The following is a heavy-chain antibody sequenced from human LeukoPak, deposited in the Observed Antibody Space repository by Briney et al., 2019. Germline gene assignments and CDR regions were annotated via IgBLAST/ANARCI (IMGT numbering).Heavy chain of an antibody. CDR3: AKRPPAYYYDSSGYYGGYFDY. Sequence: GGSLRLSCAASGFTFSTYGMHWVRQAPGKGLEWVAFIRYDGSNKYYADSVKGRFTISRDNSKNTLYLQMNSRRAEDTAVYYCAKRPPAYYYDSSGYYGGYFDYWGQGTLVTVSS. J-gene: IGHJ4*02. CDR2: IRYDGSNK. V-gene: IGHV3-30*02. CDR1: GFTFSTYG. D-gene: IGHD3-22*01.